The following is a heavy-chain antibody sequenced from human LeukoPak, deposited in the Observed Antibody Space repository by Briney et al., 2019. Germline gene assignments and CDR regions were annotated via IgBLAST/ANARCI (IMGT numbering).Heavy chain of an antibody. V-gene: IGHV3-30*02. CDR3: TKIASTSSSFFFRYYMDA. Sequence: PGGSLRLSCAGSGFTFSSFGMHWVRQAPGKGLEWVSFLRYDGGDKLYADSVKGRFTISRDNSKNTLFLQMNSLIVDDTAVYYCTKIASTSSSFFFRYYMDAWGKGTTVAVSS. CDR2: LRYDGGDK. CDR1: GFTFSSFG. J-gene: IGHJ6*03. D-gene: IGHD2-21*01.